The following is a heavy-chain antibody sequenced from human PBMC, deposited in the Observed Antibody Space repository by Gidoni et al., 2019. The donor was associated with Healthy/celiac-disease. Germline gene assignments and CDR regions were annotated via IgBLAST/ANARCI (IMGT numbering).Heavy chain of an antibody. V-gene: IGHV3-48*02. CDR2: ISSSSSTI. CDR1: GLPFRSYS. J-gene: IGHJ4*02. Sequence: EVQLVESGGGLVQPGGSLRLSCAASGLPFRSYSMNWVRQAPGKGLEWVSYISSSSSTIYYADSVKGRFTISRDNAKNSLYLQMNSLRDEDTAVYYCARVGIVVVTANPTLDYWGQGTLVTVSS. D-gene: IGHD2-21*02. CDR3: ARVGIVVVTANPTLDY.